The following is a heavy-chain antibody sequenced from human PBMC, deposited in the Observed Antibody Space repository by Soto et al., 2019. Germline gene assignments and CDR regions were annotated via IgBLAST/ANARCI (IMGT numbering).Heavy chain of an antibody. Sequence: QVQLVQSGAEMQKPGSSVKVSCQSSGGTFNTYAMNWVRQAPGQGPEWMGDISPMFGAANYAPKFQGRVTMTADESTGTSYMPLSSLTSEDTALYFCARAVQGHTPAFVYWGQGTLVTVSS. CDR3: ARAVQGHTPAFVY. CDR1: GGTFNTYA. J-gene: IGHJ4*02. V-gene: IGHV1-69*19. CDR2: ISPMFGAA.